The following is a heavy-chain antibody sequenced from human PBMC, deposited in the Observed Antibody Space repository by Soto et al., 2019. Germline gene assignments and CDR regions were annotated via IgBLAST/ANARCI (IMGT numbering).Heavy chain of an antibody. J-gene: IGHJ5*02. CDR1: GFTFSDYY. CDR3: AKGDSGWYRDNWFDP. D-gene: IGHD6-19*01. CDR2: ISSSGSTI. Sequence: PGGSLRLSCAASGFTFSDYYMSWIRQAPGKGLEWVSYISSSGSTIYYADSVKGRFTISRDNAKNSLYLQMNSLRAEDTAVYYRAKGDSGWYRDNWFDPWGQGTLVTVSS. V-gene: IGHV3-11*01.